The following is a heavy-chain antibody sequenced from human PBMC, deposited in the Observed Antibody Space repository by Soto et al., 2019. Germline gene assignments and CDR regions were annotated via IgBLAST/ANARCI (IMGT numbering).Heavy chain of an antibody. J-gene: IGHJ6*02. CDR2: IIPIFGTA. V-gene: IGHV1-69*12. D-gene: IGHD1-26*01. CDR3: ASREEGVGATYDYYYGIDV. CDR1: GGTFSSYA. Sequence: QVQLVQSGAEVKKPGSSVKVSCKASGGTFSSYAISWVRQAPGQGLEWMGGIIPIFGTANYAQKFQGRVTITADESTSTAYREMSSLRSEDTDVYYCASREEGVGATYDYYYGIDVWGQGTTVTVSS.